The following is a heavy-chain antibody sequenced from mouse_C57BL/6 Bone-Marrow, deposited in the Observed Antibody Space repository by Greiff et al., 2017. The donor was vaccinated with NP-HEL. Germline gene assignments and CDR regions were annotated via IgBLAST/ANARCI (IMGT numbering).Heavy chain of an antibody. Sequence: QVQLQQPGAELVKPGASVKVSCKASGYTFTSYWMHWVKQRPGQGLEWIGRIHPSDSDTNYNQKFKGKATLTVDKSSSTAYMQLSSLTSEDSAVYYCERGGRVAGGYYAMDYWGQGTSVTVSS. CDR2: IHPSDSDT. D-gene: IGHD1-1*01. CDR1: GYTFTSYW. J-gene: IGHJ4*01. CDR3: ERGGRVAGGYYAMDY. V-gene: IGHV1-74*01.